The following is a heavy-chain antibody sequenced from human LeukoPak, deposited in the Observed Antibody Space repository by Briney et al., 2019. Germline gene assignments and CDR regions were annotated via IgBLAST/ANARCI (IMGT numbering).Heavy chain of an antibody. V-gene: IGHV4-59*01. J-gene: IGHJ4*02. CDR3: ARSQGIGYFDY. D-gene: IGHD2-21*01. Sequence: SETLSLTCTVSGGSISSYYWSWIRRPPGKGLEWIGYIYYSGSTNYNPSLKSRVTISVDTSKNQFSLKLSSVTAADTAVYYCARSQGIGYFDYWGQGTLVTVSS. CDR1: GGSISSYY. CDR2: IYYSGST.